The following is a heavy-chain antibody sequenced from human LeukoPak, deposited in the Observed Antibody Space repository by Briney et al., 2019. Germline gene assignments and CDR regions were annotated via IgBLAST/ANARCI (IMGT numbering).Heavy chain of an antibody. D-gene: IGHD3-22*01. V-gene: IGHV1-69*04. Sequence: ASVKVSCKASGGTFSSYAISWVRQAPGQGLEWMGRIIPILGIANYAQKFQGRVTITADKSTSTAYMELSSLRSEDTAVYYCARGPTYYYDSSGYAYFDYWGQGTLVTVSS. CDR1: GGTFSSYA. J-gene: IGHJ4*02. CDR2: IIPILGIA. CDR3: ARGPTYYYDSSGYAYFDY.